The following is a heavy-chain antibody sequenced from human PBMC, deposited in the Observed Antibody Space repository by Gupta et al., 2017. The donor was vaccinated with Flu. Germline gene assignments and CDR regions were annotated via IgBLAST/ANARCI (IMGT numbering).Heavy chain of an antibody. CDR2: IFPSGGYT. CDR3: AREAPNTYNFDY. J-gene: IGHJ4*02. Sequence: QVQLVQSGTEVKRPGASVKVSCKASRYTFTNYYIHWGRQAPGQGLEWIGVIFPSGGYTNYAQKFQGRVTMTRDTSTSTVYMELSSLTSEDTAVYYCAREAPNTYNFDYWGQGTLVAVSS. CDR1: RYTFTNYY. D-gene: IGHD5-18*01. V-gene: IGHV1-46*01.